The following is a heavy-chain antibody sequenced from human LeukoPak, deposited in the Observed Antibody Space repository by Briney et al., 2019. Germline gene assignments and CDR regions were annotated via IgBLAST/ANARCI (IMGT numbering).Heavy chain of an antibody. V-gene: IGHV3-21*01. Sequence: GESLRLSCAASGFTFSSYSMNWVRQAPGKGLEWVSSISSSSSYIYYADSVKGRFTISRDNAKNSLHLQMNSLRAEDTAVYYCARTHFSDDAFDIWGQGTMVTVSS. CDR1: GFTFSSYS. J-gene: IGHJ3*02. CDR3: ARTHFSDDAFDI. CDR2: ISSSSSYI. D-gene: IGHD6-25*01.